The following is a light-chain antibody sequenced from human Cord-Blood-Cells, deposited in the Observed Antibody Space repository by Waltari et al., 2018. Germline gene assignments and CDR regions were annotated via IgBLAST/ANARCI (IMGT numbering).Light chain of an antibody. CDR2: ASS. V-gene: IGKV1-39*01. CDR1: QSISSY. J-gene: IGKJ1*01. CDR3: QQRYSTLGT. Sequence: DIQMTLSPSSLSATVGDRVTITCRASQSISSYFNWYQQKPGKAPKLLIYASSSLQSEVPSRFSGSGSGADFSLSVSCLQRVDFAAYDCQQRYSTLGTFGQGTKVEIK.